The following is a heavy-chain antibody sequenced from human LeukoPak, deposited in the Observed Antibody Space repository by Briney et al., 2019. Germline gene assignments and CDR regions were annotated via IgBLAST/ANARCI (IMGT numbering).Heavy chain of an antibody. CDR1: GFTVGSSG. J-gene: IGHJ4*02. D-gene: IGHD6-13*01. Sequence: GSLRLSFAASGFTVGSSGMSWVRPAPGKGPEWGSTFSRSGPDTYYADSVKGRFTIFRDNSKNTLYLQMNSLRAEDTAVYYCAKGSLGSWYYFDYWGQGTLVTVSS. CDR3: AKGSLGSWYYFDY. CDR2: FSRSGPDT. V-gene: IGHV3-23*01.